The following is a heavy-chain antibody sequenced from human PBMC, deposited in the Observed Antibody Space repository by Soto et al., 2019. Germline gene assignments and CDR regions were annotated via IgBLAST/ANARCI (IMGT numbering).Heavy chain of an antibody. CDR3: ASTLAGRFDY. Sequence: QVQLVQSGAEVKKPGASVKVSCKASGYTFTSYGISWVRQAPGQGLEWMGWISTYNGNTNYVQNLQGRVTMTTDTSTSTAYMELRSLRSDDTAFYSCASTLAGRFDYWGQGTLVTVSS. D-gene: IGHD6-19*01. V-gene: IGHV1-18*01. CDR2: ISTYNGNT. CDR1: GYTFTSYG. J-gene: IGHJ4*02.